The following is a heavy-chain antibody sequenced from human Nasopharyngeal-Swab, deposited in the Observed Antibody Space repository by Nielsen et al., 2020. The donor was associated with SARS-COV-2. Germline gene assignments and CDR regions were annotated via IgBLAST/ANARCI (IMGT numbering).Heavy chain of an antibody. Sequence: GESLKISCATFGFTFNNYAMHWVRQAPGKGLEWVAVISNDGSAKFYVDSVKGRFSISRDTSKSTVYLQMNSLRPEDTGLYYCARADRGGSFFSQYYYYMDVWDTGTTVTVSS. D-gene: IGHD1-26*01. CDR2: ISNDGSAK. CDR3: ARADRGGSFFSQYYYYMDV. CDR1: GFTFNNYA. V-gene: IGHV3-30*03. J-gene: IGHJ6*03.